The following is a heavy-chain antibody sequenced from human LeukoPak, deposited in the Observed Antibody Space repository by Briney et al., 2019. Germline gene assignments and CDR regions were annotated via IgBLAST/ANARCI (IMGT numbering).Heavy chain of an antibody. D-gene: IGHD4-11*01. CDR1: GFTFSNYW. V-gene: IGHV3-7*04. CDR3: ARNSRYSFDI. J-gene: IGHJ3*02. Sequence: TGGSLRLSCAASGFTFSNYWMGWVRQAPGEGLEWVALIKSDGSSKYYVDSVKGRFTISRDNAKNSLYLQMNSLRAEDTAIYYCARNSRYSFDIWGPGTMVTVSP. CDR2: IKSDGSSK.